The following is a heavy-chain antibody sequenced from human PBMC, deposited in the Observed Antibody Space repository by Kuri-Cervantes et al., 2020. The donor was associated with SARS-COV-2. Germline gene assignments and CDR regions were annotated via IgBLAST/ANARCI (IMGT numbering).Heavy chain of an antibody. J-gene: IGHJ5*02. CDR2: INHSGST. V-gene: IGHV4-34*01. CDR3: ARQMMSSITIFGVVITRNWFDP. Sequence: SETLSLTCVVYGGSFSGYYWSWIRQPPGKGLEWIGEINHSGSTNYNPSLKSRVTISVDTSKNQFSLKLSSVTAADTAAYYCARQMMSSITIFGVVITRNWFDPWGQGTLVTVSS. D-gene: IGHD3-3*01. CDR1: GGSFSGYY.